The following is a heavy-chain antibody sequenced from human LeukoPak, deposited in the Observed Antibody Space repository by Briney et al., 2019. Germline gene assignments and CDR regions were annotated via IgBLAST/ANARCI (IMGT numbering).Heavy chain of an antibody. Sequence: GGSLRLSCAASGFTFSSYEMNWVRQAPGKGLEWVSYISSSGSTIYYADSVKGRFTISRDNAKNSLYLQMNSLRAEDTAVYYCASLLQFLEWLDYWGQGTLVTVSS. CDR3: ASLLQFLEWLDY. CDR2: ISSSGSTI. J-gene: IGHJ4*02. CDR1: GFTFSSYE. D-gene: IGHD3-3*01. V-gene: IGHV3-48*03.